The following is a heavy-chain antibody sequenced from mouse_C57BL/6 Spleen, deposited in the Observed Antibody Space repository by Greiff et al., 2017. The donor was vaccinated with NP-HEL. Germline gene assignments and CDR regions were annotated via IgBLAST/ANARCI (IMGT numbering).Heavy chain of an antibody. CDR3: ARDYYYGSSYVRFDY. CDR1: GYTFTSYW. CDR2: IDPSDSET. J-gene: IGHJ2*01. V-gene: IGHV1-52*01. Sequence: QVQLQQPGAELVRPGSSVKLSCKASGYTFTSYWMHWVKQRPIQGLEWIGNIDPSDSETHYNQKFKDKATLTVDKSSSTAYMQLSSLTSEDSAVYYFARDYYYGSSYVRFDYWGQGTTLTVSS. D-gene: IGHD1-1*01.